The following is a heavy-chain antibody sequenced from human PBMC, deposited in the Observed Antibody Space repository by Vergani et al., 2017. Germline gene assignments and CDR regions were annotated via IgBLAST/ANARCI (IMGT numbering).Heavy chain of an antibody. Sequence: QVQLLQSGAEVKKPGASVKVSCKASGYSFATSAISWVRQAPGQGLEWMGWISPYNGGTNYAQHFQGRVTMTTDTSTSTAYMDLRSLTSDDTAVYYCAKDTPPIVVVPAAPHDAFDIWGQGTMVTVSS. V-gene: IGHV1-18*01. CDR2: ISPYNGGT. CDR1: GYSFATSA. CDR3: AKDTPPIVVVPAAPHDAFDI. D-gene: IGHD2-2*01. J-gene: IGHJ3*02.